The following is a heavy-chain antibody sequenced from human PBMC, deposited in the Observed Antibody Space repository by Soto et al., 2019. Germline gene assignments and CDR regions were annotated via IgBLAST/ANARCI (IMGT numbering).Heavy chain of an antibody. J-gene: IGHJ6*02. Sequence: SETLSLTCAVYSGSFSGYYWSWIRQPPGKGLEWIGEINHSGSTNYNPSLKSRVAISVDTSKNQFSLKLSSVTAADTAVYYCARGRVAVAVYYYYGMDVWGQGTTLTV. V-gene: IGHV4-34*01. D-gene: IGHD6-19*01. CDR3: ARGRVAVAVYYYYGMDV. CDR1: SGSFSGYY. CDR2: INHSGST.